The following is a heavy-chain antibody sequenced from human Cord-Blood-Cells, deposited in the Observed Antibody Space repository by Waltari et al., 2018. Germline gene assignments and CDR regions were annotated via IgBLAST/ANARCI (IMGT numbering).Heavy chain of an antibody. CDR2: INPNSGGT. V-gene: IGHV1-2*04. D-gene: IGHD7-27*01. CDR1: GYTFTGYY. J-gene: IGHJ2*01. Sequence: QVQLVQSGAEVRKPGASVKVSCKASGYTFTGYYMHWVRQAPGQGLEWMGWINPNSGGTNYAQKFQGWVTMTRDTSISKAYMELSRLRSDDTAVYYCARGAAGESYWYFDLWGRGTLVTVSS. CDR3: ARGAAGESYWYFDL.